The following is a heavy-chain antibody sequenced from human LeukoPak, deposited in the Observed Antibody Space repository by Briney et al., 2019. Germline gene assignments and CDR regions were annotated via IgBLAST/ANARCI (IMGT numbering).Heavy chain of an antibody. Sequence: SETLSLTCTVSGGSISSYYWSWIRQPPGKGLEWIGYIYYSGSTNYNPSLKSRVTISVDTSKNQFSLKLSSVTAADTAVYYCARLRLVLGYFDYWGQGTLVTVSS. J-gene: IGHJ4*02. CDR2: IYYSGST. CDR1: GGSISSYY. V-gene: IGHV4-59*08. CDR3: ARLRLVLGYFDY. D-gene: IGHD3-9*01.